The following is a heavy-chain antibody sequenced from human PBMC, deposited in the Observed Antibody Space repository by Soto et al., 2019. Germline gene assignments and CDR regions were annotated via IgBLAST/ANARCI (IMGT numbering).Heavy chain of an antibody. CDR1: GFTFSSYW. CDR2: INSDGSST. J-gene: IGHJ6*02. V-gene: IGHV3-74*01. Sequence: GGSLRLSCAASGFTFSSYWMHWVRQAPGKGLVWVSRINSDGSSTSYADSVKGRFTISRDNAKNTLYLQMNSLRAEDTAVYYCARDHGYYDFWSGYPSHYYYYGMDVWGQGTTVTVSS. D-gene: IGHD3-3*01. CDR3: ARDHGYYDFWSGYPSHYYYYGMDV.